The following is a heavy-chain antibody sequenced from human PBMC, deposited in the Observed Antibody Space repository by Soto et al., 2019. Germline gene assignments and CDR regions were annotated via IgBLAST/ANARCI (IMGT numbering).Heavy chain of an antibody. CDR3: ARGSGFTMSYRLAV. D-gene: IGHD3-10*02. Sequence: SETLSLTCTVSGGSISSGDYYWSWIRQPPGKGLEWIGYIYYSGSTYYNPSLKSRVTISVDTSKNQFSLKLSSVTAADTAVYYCARGSGFTMSYRLAVWGQGTTVPVSS. J-gene: IGHJ6*02. CDR1: GGSISSGDYY. V-gene: IGHV4-30-4*01. CDR2: IYYSGST.